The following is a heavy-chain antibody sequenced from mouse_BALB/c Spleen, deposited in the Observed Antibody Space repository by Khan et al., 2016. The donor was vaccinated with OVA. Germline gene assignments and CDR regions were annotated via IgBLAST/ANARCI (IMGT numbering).Heavy chain of an antibody. CDR3: ARLAYYYDSEGFAY. J-gene: IGHJ3*01. Sequence: EVELVESGGDVVKPGGSLKLSCAASGFTFSTYGMSWVRQTPDKRLEWVATVSTGGHYTYYPDTVKGRFTISRDNANTTLYLQMSSLKSEDTAMFYCARLAYYYDSEGFAYWGQGTLVTVSA. CDR1: GFTFSTYG. CDR2: VSTGGHYT. V-gene: IGHV5-6*01. D-gene: IGHD1-1*01.